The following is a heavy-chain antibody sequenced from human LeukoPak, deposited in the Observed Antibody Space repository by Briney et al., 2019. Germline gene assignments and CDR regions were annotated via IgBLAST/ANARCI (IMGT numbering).Heavy chain of an antibody. J-gene: IGHJ4*02. V-gene: IGHV3-23*01. D-gene: IGHD5-18*01. CDR2: MSGSGGHT. CDR1: GFSFSSYI. Sequence: GGSLRLSCVGSGFSFSSYIVSWVRQAPGKGLEWVSGMSGSGGHTYYADSVKGRFTISRDNARNTVYLQMNSLRVEDTAVYYCAKERYNYGHYYFDYWGQGTLVTVSS. CDR3: AKERYNYGHYYFDY.